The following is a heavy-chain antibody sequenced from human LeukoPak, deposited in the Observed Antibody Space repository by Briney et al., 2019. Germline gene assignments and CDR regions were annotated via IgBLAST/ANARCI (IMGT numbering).Heavy chain of an antibody. Sequence: PSETLSLTCTVSGGSISSSSYYWSWIRQHPGKGLEWIGYIYYSGSTYYNPSLKSRVTISVDTSKNQFSLKLSSVTAADTAVYYCARDSVGPEGSHFDYWGQGTLVTVSS. CDR1: GGSISSSSYY. D-gene: IGHD2-15*01. V-gene: IGHV4-31*03. J-gene: IGHJ4*02. CDR2: IYYSGST. CDR3: ARDSVGPEGSHFDY.